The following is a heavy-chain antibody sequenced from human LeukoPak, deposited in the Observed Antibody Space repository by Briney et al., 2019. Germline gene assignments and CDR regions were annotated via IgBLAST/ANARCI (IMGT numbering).Heavy chain of an antibody. CDR3: ARDRAYSCFDL. J-gene: IGHJ5*02. CDR2: IKEDGTTK. V-gene: IGHV3-7*04. Sequence: GGSLRLSCADSGFTFSSSWMAWGRQAPGKGLEWLANIKEDGTTKNYIDSVKGRFTISSDNAKNSLYLQMNSLRAGDTAVYFCARDRAYSCFDLWGQGILVTVAS. CDR1: GFTFSSSW.